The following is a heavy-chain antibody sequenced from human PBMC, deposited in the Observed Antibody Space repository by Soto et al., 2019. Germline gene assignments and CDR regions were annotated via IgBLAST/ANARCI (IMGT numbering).Heavy chain of an antibody. D-gene: IGHD3-22*01. CDR1: GGSFSGYY. V-gene: IGHV4-34*01. Sequence: HSETLSLTCAVYGGSFSGYYWSWIRQPPGKGLEWIGEINHSGSTNYNPSLKSRVTISVDTSKNQFSLKLSSVTAADTAVYYCARGRYYYDSSVLRFDYWGQGTLVTVSS. CDR3: ARGRYYYDSSVLRFDY. CDR2: INHSGST. J-gene: IGHJ4*02.